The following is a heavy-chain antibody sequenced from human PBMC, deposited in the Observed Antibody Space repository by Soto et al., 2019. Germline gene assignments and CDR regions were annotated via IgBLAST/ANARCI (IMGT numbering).Heavy chain of an antibody. V-gene: IGHV3-23*01. Sequence: LRLSCAASGFTFSSYAMSWVRQAPGKGLEWVSAISGSGGSTYYADSVKGRFTISRDNSKNTLYLQMNSLRAEDTAVYYCAKDAASIAASRGSHYYYYGMDVWGQGTTVTVSS. CDR3: AKDAASIAASRGSHYYYYGMDV. CDR2: ISGSGGST. D-gene: IGHD6-6*01. CDR1: GFTFSSYA. J-gene: IGHJ6*02.